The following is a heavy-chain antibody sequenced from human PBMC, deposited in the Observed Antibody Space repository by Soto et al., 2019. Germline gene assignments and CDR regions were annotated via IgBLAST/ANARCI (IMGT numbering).Heavy chain of an antibody. D-gene: IGHD1-26*01. V-gene: IGHV3-23*01. J-gene: IGHJ4*02. CDR1: GFTFSSYA. CDR2: ISGSGGST. CDR3: AEDRHSGSYLFDY. Sequence: GGSLRLSCAASGFTFSSYAMSWVRQAPGKGLEWVSAISGSGGSTYYADSVKGRFTISRDNSKNTLYLQMNSLRAEDTAVYYCAEDRHSGSYLFDYWGQGTMVTVSS.